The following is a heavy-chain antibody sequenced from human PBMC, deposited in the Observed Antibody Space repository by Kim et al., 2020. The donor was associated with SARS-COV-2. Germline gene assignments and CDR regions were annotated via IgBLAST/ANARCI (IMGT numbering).Heavy chain of an antibody. CDR3: ARGLRDGYNFLHVVEEGFDY. D-gene: IGHD5-12*01. J-gene: IGHJ4*02. CDR2: INHSGST. V-gene: IGHV4-34*01. Sequence: SETLSLTCAVYGGSFSGYYWSWIRQPPGKGLEWIGEINHSGSTNYNPSLKSRVTISVDTSKNQFSLKLSSVTAADTAVYYCARGLRDGYNFLHVVEEGFDYWGQGTLVTVSS. CDR1: GGSFSGYY.